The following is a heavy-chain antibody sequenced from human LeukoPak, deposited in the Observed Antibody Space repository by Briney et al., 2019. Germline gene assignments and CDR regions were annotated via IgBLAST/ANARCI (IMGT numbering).Heavy chain of an antibody. J-gene: IGHJ4*02. CDR1: GYTFSGYG. V-gene: IGHV1-18*01. CDR3: AREGSSDWPPVNFDY. D-gene: IGHD2-21*02. Sequence: ASVTVSCKASGYTFSGYGVTWVRRAPGQGLEWMGWISAYNGHTNYAQNLKGRVTMTTDTSTSTAYLEVRALMFDARAIKNCAREGSSDWPPVNFDYWGQGTLVTVSS. CDR2: ISAYNGHT.